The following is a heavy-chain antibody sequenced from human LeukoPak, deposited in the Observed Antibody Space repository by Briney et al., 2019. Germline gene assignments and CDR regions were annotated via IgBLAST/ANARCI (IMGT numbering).Heavy chain of an antibody. CDR3: ARDGSGWSDYFDY. CDR1: GVSISSSSYY. CDR2: IYYSGSA. V-gene: IGHV4-39*07. D-gene: IGHD6-19*01. Sequence: SETLSLTCTVSGVSISSSSYYWGWIRQPPGKGLEWIGSIYYSGSAYYNPSLKSRVTISVDTSKNQFSLKLSSVTAADTAVYYCARDGSGWSDYFDYWGQGTLVTVSS. J-gene: IGHJ4*02.